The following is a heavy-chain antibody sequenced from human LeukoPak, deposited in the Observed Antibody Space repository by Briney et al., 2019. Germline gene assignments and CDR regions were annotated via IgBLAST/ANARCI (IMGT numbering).Heavy chain of an antibody. CDR1: GYTFTSYG. CDR2: ISDYNGNT. CDR3: ARVPGTTVVTQGFDY. D-gene: IGHD4-23*01. V-gene: IGHV1-18*01. J-gene: IGHJ4*02. Sequence: ASVKVSFKASGYTFTSYGFSWVRQAPGQGLEWMGWISDYNGNTNYTQKLQGRVTMTTDTSTNTAYMELRSLSSDDTAVYYCARVPGTTVVTQGFDYWGQGTLVTVSS.